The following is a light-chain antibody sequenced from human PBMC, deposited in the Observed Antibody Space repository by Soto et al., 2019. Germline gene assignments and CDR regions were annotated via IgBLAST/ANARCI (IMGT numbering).Light chain of an antibody. CDR2: GTS. Sequence: EIVLTQSPGTLSLSPGERATLSCRASQSISSSYLAWYQQKPGQAPRLLIYGTSSRATAIPDRFSGSGSGTHFTLTLTRLEPEDFAVYYCQQYSSSSLTFGGGTKVEIK. CDR1: QSISSSY. J-gene: IGKJ4*01. CDR3: QQYSSSSLT. V-gene: IGKV3-20*01.